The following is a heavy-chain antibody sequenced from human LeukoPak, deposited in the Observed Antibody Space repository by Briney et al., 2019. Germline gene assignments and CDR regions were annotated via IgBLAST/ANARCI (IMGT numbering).Heavy chain of an antibody. D-gene: IGHD3-16*02. CDR3: ARNVWGSYRYTDLDY. CDR1: GGSISSYY. J-gene: IGHJ4*02. CDR2: IYCSGST. Sequence: SETLSLTCNVSGGSISSYYWSWIRQPPGKGLEWIGYIYCSGSTNYNPSLKSRVTISVDTSKNQFSLKLSSVTAADTAVYYCARNVWGSYRYTDLDYWGQGTLVTVSS. V-gene: IGHV4-59*08.